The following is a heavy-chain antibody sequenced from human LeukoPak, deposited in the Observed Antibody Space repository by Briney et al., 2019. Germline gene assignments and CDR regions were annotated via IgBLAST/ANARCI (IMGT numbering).Heavy chain of an antibody. J-gene: IGHJ2*01. Sequence: SETLSLTCAVYGGSFSGYYWSWIRQPPGRGLEWLGYIYYDGSTDYNPSLKSRVTISLDTSKKQFSLKLSSVTAADTAVYYCARDLSASGNFRSYWYFDLWGRGTLVTVSS. D-gene: IGHD3-10*01. CDR1: GGSFSGYY. V-gene: IGHV4-59*01. CDR2: IYYDGST. CDR3: ARDLSASGNFRSYWYFDL.